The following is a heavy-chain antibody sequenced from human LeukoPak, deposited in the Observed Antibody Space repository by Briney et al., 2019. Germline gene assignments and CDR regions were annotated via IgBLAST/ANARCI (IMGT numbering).Heavy chain of an antibody. D-gene: IGHD3-22*01. CDR3: ARITYYYDSSGYLAHDY. Sequence: GGSLRLSCAASGFTVSSNYMSWVRQAPGKGLEWVSVIYSGGSTYYADSVKGRFTISRDNSKNTLYLQMSSLRAEDTAVYYYARITYYYDSSGYLAHDYWGQGTLVTVSS. J-gene: IGHJ4*02. CDR2: IYSGGST. CDR1: GFTVSSNY. V-gene: IGHV3-53*01.